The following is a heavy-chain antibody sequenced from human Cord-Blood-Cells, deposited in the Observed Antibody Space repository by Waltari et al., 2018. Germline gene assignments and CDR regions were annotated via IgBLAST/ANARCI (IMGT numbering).Heavy chain of an antibody. D-gene: IGHD6-6*01. V-gene: IGHV3-30-3*01. CDR2: ISYDGSNK. Sequence: QVQLVESGGGVVQPGWSLRLSCEASGFTFSGFATHWVRQAPGKGLEWVAVISYDGSNKYYADSVKGRFTISRDNSKNTLYLQMNSLRAEDTAVYYCASPSYYFDYWGQGTLVTVSS. J-gene: IGHJ4*02. CDR1: GFTFSGFA. CDR3: ASPSYYFDY.